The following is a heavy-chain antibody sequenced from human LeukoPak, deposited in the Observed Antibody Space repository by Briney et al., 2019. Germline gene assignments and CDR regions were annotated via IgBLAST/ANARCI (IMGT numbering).Heavy chain of an antibody. CDR3: AKCSLSGYLFAAFDI. Sequence: GGSLRLSCAASGFTFSSYGMHWVRQAPGKGLEWVAVVSYDGTNKYYTDSVKGRFTISRDDSKNTLYLQINSLRAEDAAVYYCAKCSLSGYLFAAFDIWGQGTMVSVSS. J-gene: IGHJ3*02. CDR2: VSYDGTNK. CDR1: GFTFSSYG. V-gene: IGHV3-30*18. D-gene: IGHD3-3*01.